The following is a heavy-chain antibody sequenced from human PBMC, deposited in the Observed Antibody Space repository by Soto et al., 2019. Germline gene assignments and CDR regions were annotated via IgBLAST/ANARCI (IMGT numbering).Heavy chain of an antibody. CDR2: ISDRGDTT. CDR3: AKDKPGTTSFDY. CDR1: GFTISSNA. J-gene: IGHJ4*02. V-gene: IGHV3-23*01. Sequence: PGGSLRLSCAASGFTISSNAMYWVRQAPGKGLEWVSGISDRGDTTHYADSVKGRFTISRDTSKNTLYLQLNTLRADDTAVYYCAKDKPGTTSFDYWGQATLVTVSS. D-gene: IGHD1-1*01.